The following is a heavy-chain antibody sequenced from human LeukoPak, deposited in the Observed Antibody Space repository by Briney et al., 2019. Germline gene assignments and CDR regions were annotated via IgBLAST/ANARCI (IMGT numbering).Heavy chain of an antibody. J-gene: IGHJ6*03. Sequence: SETLSLTCTVSGGSISSSSYYWGWIRQPPGKGLEWIGSIYYSGSTYYNPSLKSRVTISVDTSKNQLSLKLSSVTAADTAVYYCARLGYCTNGVCYTGLYYYYYMDVWGKGTTVTVSS. CDR3: ARLGYCTNGVCYTGLYYYYYMDV. CDR1: GGSISSSSYY. D-gene: IGHD2-8*01. V-gene: IGHV4-39*01. CDR2: IYYSGST.